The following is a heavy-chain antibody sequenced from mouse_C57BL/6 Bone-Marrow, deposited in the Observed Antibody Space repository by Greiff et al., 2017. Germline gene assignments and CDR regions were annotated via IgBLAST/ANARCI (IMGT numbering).Heavy chain of an antibody. CDR3: ASDDWFAY. J-gene: IGHJ3*01. D-gene: IGHD2-3*01. Sequence: QVQLQQPGAELVKPGASVKLSCKASGYTFPSYWMQWVKQRPGQGLEWIGEIDPSDSYTNYNQKFKGKATLTVDTSSSTAYMPLSSLTSEDSAVYYGASDDWFAYGGRGTLVAVSA. CDR2: IDPSDSYT. V-gene: IGHV1-50*01. CDR1: GYTFPSYW.